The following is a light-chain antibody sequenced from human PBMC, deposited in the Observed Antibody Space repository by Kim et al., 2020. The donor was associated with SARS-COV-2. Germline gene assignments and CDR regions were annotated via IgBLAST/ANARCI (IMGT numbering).Light chain of an antibody. Sequence: VGDRVTSTCRARQSIRSWLAWYQQKPGKAPKVLIYDASSLESGVPSRFSGSGSGTEFTLTISSLQPDDFATYYCQQYNSHSPSWTFGQGTKVDIK. CDR3: QQYNSHSPSWT. CDR2: DAS. V-gene: IGKV1-5*01. CDR1: QSIRSW. J-gene: IGKJ1*01.